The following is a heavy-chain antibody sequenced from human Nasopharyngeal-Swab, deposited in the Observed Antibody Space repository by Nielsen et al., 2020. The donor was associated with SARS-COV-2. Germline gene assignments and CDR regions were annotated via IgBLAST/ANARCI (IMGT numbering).Heavy chain of an antibody. V-gene: IGHV3-23*01. CDR3: AKDDRRSQWLVDYYYGMDV. CDR1: GFTFSSYA. D-gene: IGHD6-19*01. CDR2: ISGSGGST. Sequence: GESLKISCAASGFTFSSYAMSWVRQAPGKGLEWVTAISGSGGSTYYADSVKGRFTISRDHSKNTLYLQMNSLRAEDTAVYYCAKDDRRSQWLVDYYYGMDVWGQGTTVTVSS. J-gene: IGHJ6*02.